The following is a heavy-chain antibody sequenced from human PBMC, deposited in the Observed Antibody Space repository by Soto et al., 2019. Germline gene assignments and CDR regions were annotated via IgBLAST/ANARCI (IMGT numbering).Heavy chain of an antibody. V-gene: IGHV4-39*01. CDR3: ALLRLGPDYFDF. CDR1: GASITTSRYY. Sequence: QLQLQESGPGHVKPSETLALTCSVSGASITTSRYYWAWIRQPPGKGLEWVGSIYHSVRTYYNSSLKSRVTLSVDMSDNQFSLRLTSVSAADTAVYYCALLRLGPDYFDFWSPGTLVTVSS. J-gene: IGHJ4*02. D-gene: IGHD7-27*01. CDR2: IYHSVRT.